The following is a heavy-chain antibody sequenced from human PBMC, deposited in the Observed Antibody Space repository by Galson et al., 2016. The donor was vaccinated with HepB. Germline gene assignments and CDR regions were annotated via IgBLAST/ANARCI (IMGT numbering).Heavy chain of an antibody. J-gene: IGHJ6*02. D-gene: IGHD3-16*01. CDR2: ITGSGDSP. Sequence: SLRLPCAASGFTFSNAWMSWVRQAPGKGLEWVSAITGSGDSPYYADSVKGRFTISRDNSKNTLYLQMNSLRAEDTAVYYCAKDGWRSSVGYFYYYGLDVWGHGTTVTVSS. CDR1: GFTFSNAW. V-gene: IGHV3-23*01. CDR3: AKDGWRSSVGYFYYYGLDV.